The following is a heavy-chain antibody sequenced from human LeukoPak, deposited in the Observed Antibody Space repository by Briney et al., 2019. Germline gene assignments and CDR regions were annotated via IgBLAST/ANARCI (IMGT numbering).Heavy chain of an antibody. V-gene: IGHV4-59*01. Sequence: SETLSLTCTVSGGSISSYYWSWLRQTPGKGLEWIGFIYYSGSANYNPSLQSRVTFSIDTSKNQISLKLTSVTAADTAVYYCAREKWEVMGEFPYYFDVWGNGTTVTVSS. J-gene: IGHJ6*03. CDR3: AREKWEVMGEFPYYFDV. CDR1: GGSISSYY. CDR2: IYYSGSA. D-gene: IGHD3-16*01.